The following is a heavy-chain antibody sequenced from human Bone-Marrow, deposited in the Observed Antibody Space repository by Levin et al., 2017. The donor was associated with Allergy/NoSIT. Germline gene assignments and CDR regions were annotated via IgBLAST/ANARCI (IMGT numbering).Heavy chain of an antibody. Sequence: SETLSLTCALSGVSITSGSYYWSWIRQPAGKGLEWIGHSYTSGNITYNPSLKSRVTISLDTSKNQFSLKLRSVTAADTAVYYCARVLQYSYYYTDVWGKGTMVTVSS. CDR3: ARVLQYSYYYTDV. V-gene: IGHV4-61*09. CDR1: GVSITSGSYY. J-gene: IGHJ6*03. CDR2: SYTSGNI. D-gene: IGHD2-21*01.